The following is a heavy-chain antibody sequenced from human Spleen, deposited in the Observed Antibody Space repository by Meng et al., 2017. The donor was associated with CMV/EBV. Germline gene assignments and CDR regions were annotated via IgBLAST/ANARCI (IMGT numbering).Heavy chain of an antibody. D-gene: IGHD2-2*01. CDR1: GVTFSSYG. J-gene: IGHJ5*02. V-gene: IGHV3-30*02. Sequence: SGVTFSSYGMHWVRQAPGKGLEWVAFIRYDGSNKYYADSVKGRFTISRDNSKNTLYLQMNSLRAEDTAVYYCEADCSSTSCYFWFDPWGQGTLVTVSS. CDR3: EADCSSTSCYFWFDP. CDR2: IRYDGSNK.